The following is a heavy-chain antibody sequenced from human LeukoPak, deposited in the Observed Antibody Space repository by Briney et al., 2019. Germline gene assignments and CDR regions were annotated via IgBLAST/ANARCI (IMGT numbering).Heavy chain of an antibody. V-gene: IGHV4-34*01. CDR3: ARVPGYSRSRGAFDI. J-gene: IGHJ3*02. D-gene: IGHD6-13*01. CDR1: GGSFSGYY. CDR2: INHSGST. Sequence: SETLSLTCAVYGGSFSGYYWSWIRQPPGKGLEWIGEINHSGSTNYNTSLKSRVTISVDTSKNQFSLKLSSVTAADTAVYYCARVPGYSRSRGAFDIWGQGTMVTVSS.